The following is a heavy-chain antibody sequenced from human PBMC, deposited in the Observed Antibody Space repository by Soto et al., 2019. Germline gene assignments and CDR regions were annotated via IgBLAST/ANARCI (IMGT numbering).Heavy chain of an antibody. J-gene: IGHJ5*02. V-gene: IGHV1-69*02. CDR2: IIPILGIA. Sequence: SVKVSCKASGGTFSSYTISWVRQAPGQGLEWMGRIIPILGIANYAQKFQGRVTITADKSTSTAYMELSSLRSEDTAVYYCARVGGCWNYGSANWFDPWGQGTLVTVSS. D-gene: IGHD1-7*01. CDR3: ARVGGCWNYGSANWFDP. CDR1: GGTFSSYT.